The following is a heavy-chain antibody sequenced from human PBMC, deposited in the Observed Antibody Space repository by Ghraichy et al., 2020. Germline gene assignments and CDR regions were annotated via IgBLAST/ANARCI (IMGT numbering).Heavy chain of an antibody. CDR3: SDFDY. V-gene: IGHV3-7*01. CDR2: INKDGSEK. J-gene: IGHJ4*02. Sequence: GGSLRLSCAVSGFTFSNFWMSWVRQAPGKGPEWVANINKDGSEKNYVESGKGRFTISRDNVKNSLYLQMNSLRAEDTAVYYCSDFDYWGQGTLVTVSS. CDR1: GFTFSNFW.